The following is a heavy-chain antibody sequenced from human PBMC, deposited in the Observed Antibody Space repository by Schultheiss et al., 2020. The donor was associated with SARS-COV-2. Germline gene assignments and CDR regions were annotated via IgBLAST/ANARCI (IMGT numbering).Heavy chain of an antibody. Sequence: GGSLRLSCAASGFTFSSYAMSWVRQAPGKGLEYVSAISSNGGSTYYADSVKGRFTISRDNSKNTLYLQMGSLRAEDMAVYYCAREDYGDLGGWFDPWGQGTLVTVSS. CDR3: AREDYGDLGGWFDP. J-gene: IGHJ5*02. CDR1: GFTFSSYA. V-gene: IGHV3-64*02. D-gene: IGHD4-17*01. CDR2: ISSNGGST.